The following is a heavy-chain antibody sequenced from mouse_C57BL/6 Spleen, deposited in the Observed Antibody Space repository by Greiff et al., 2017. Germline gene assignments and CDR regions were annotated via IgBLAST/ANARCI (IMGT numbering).Heavy chain of an antibody. V-gene: IGHV14-3*01. J-gene: IGHJ3*01. Sequence: VHVKQSVAELVRPGASVKLSCTASGFNIKNTYMHWVKQRPEQGLEWIGRIYPANGNIKYAPKFQGKATITADTSSNTAYLRLSSLTSEDTAISYCAVYYGNWAWFAYWGQGTLVTVSA. CDR2: IYPANGNI. CDR1: GFNIKNTY. CDR3: AVYYGNWAWFAY. D-gene: IGHD2-1*01.